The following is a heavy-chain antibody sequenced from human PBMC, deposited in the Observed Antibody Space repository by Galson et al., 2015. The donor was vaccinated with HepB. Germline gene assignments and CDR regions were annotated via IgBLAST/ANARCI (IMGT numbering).Heavy chain of an antibody. J-gene: IGHJ4*02. CDR3: ARGRGWSSNPLDY. V-gene: IGHV3-30*04. D-gene: IGHD6-13*01. Sequence: SLRLSCAASGFTFSSYAMHWVRQAPGKGLEWVAVISYDGSNKYYADSVKGRFTISRDNSKNTLYLQMNSLRAEDTAVYYCARGRGWSSNPLDYWVQGTLVTVSS. CDR2: ISYDGSNK. CDR1: GFTFSSYA.